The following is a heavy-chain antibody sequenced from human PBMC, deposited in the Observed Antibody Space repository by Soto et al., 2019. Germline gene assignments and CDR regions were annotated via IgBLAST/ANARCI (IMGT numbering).Heavy chain of an antibody. Sequence: QVPLVQSGAEVKKPGASVKVSCKASGFTFTSYGINWVRQAPGQGLEWMGWISANSANTNYAQKLQGRITMTTDASTSTAYMELRSLRSDDTAVYYCANVYFDYWGQGTLVTVSS. V-gene: IGHV1-18*01. CDR1: GFTFTSYG. CDR2: ISANSANT. CDR3: ANVYFDY. J-gene: IGHJ4*02.